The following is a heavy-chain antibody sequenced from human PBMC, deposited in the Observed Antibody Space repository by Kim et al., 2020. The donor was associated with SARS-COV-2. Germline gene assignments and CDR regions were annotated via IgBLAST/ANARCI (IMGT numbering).Heavy chain of an antibody. CDR2: INPSGGST. D-gene: IGHD5-12*01. CDR3: ARAIVADFYYYYGMDV. CDR1: GYTFTSYY. Sequence: ASVKVSCKASGYTFTSYYMHWVRQAPGQGLEWMGIINPSGGSTSYAQKFQGRVTMTRDTSTSTVYMELSSLRSEDTAVYYCARAIVADFYYYYGMDVWGQGTTVTVSS. V-gene: IGHV1-46*01. J-gene: IGHJ6*02.